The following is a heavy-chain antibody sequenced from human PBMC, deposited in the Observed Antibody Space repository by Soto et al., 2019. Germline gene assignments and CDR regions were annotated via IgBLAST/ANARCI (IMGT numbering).Heavy chain of an antibody. Sequence: GGSLRLSCAASGFTFSSYAMSWVRQAPGKGLEWVSAISGSGDSTYYADSVKGRFAISRDTSKNTLYLQMDSLRAEDTALYYCAKSYSSNWYDYFDYWGQGTLVTVSS. CDR3: AKSYSSNWYDYFDY. CDR1: GFTFSSYA. D-gene: IGHD6-13*01. V-gene: IGHV3-23*01. J-gene: IGHJ4*02. CDR2: ISGSGDST.